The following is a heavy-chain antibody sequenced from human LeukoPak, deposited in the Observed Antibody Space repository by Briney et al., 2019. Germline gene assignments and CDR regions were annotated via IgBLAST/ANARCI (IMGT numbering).Heavy chain of an antibody. Sequence: SETPSLTCTVSGGSISSYYWSWIRQPPGKGLEWIGYIYCSGSTNYNPSLKSRVTISVDTSKNQFSLKLSSVTAADTAVYYCARDQTYCGGDCYSREYNWFDPWGQGTLVTVSS. CDR3: ARDQTYCGGDCYSREYNWFDP. CDR2: IYCSGST. CDR1: GGSISSYY. V-gene: IGHV4-59*12. D-gene: IGHD2-21*02. J-gene: IGHJ5*02.